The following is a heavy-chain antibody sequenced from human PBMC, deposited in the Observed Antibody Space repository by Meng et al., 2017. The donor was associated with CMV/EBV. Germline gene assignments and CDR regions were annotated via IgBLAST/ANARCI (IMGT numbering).Heavy chain of an antibody. CDR2: IYYSGST. CDR3: ARDNRIAVADIFDY. J-gene: IGHJ4*02. Sequence: SETLSLTCTVSGGSISSSSYYWGWLRQPPGKGLKWIGSIYYSGSTYYNPSLKSRVTISVDTSKNQFSLKLSSVTAADTAVYYCARDNRIAVADIFDYWGQGTLVTVSS. D-gene: IGHD6-19*01. CDR1: GGSISSSSYY. V-gene: IGHV4-39*07.